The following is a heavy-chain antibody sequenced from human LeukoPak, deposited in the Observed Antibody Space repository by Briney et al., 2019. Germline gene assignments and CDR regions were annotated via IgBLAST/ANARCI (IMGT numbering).Heavy chain of an antibody. V-gene: IGHV4-59*12. CDR1: GGSISSYY. J-gene: IGHJ4*02. Sequence: PSETLSLTCTVSGGSISSYYWSWIRQPPGKGLEWIGYIYYSGSTNYNPSLKSRVTISVDTSKNQFSLKLSSVTAADTAVYYCARDEDGGSFDYWGQGTLVTVSS. D-gene: IGHD1-26*01. CDR3: ARDEDGGSFDY. CDR2: IYYSGST.